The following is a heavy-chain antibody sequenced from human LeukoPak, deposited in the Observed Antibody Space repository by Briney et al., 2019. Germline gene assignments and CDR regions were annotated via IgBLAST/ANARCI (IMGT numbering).Heavy chain of an antibody. J-gene: IGHJ5*02. D-gene: IGHD2-2*01. CDR1: GGSLNTYY. Sequence: SETLSLTCTVSGGSLNTYYWSWIRQPAGKGLEWIGRIYTSGTTNYNPSLKSRVTMSVDTSKNQFSLKLSSVTAADTAVYYCARGRDVVPAALLPSRFDPWGQGTLVTVSS. CDR3: ARGRDVVPAALLPSRFDP. V-gene: IGHV4-4*07. CDR2: IYTSGTT.